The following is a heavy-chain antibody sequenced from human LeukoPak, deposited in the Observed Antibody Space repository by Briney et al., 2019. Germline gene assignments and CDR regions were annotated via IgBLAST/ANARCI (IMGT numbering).Heavy chain of an antibody. J-gene: IGHJ6*03. V-gene: IGHV3-23*01. CDR1: GFTFSSYA. CDR3: ANGNRCTSPSCLGYYYFYMDV. Sequence: GGSLRLSCAASGFTFSSYAMNWVRQAPGWGLEWVSGFSGSGGTTYYADSVKGRFTISRDNSKNTLYLQMNSLRAEDTAVYYCANGNRCTSPSCLGYYYFYMDVWGKGTTVTVSS. D-gene: IGHD2-2*01. CDR2: FSGSGGTT.